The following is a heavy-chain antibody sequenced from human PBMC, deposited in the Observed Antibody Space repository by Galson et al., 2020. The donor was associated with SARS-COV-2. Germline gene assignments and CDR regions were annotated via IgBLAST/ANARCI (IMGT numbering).Heavy chain of an antibody. CDR3: ARSGLLWFGELLVLYYYGMDV. J-gene: IGHJ6*02. CDR1: GYTFTSYG. D-gene: IGHD3-10*01. V-gene: IGHV1-18*01. CDR2: ISAYNGNT. Sequence: ASVKVSCKASGYTFTSYGISWVRQAPGQGLEWMGWISAYNGNTNYAQKLQGRVTMTTDTSTSTAYMELRSLRSDDTAVYYCARSGLLWFGELLVLYYYGMDVWGQGTTVTVSS.